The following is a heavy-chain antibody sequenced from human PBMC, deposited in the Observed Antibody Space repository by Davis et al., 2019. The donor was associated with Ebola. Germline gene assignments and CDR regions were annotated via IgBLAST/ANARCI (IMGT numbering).Heavy chain of an antibody. J-gene: IGHJ4*02. CDR2: IHYTGTT. Sequence: MPSETLSLTCTVSGVSVSSYYWSWIRQPPGKGLEWIGYIHYTGTTNYNPSLKSRATISIDASRNQFSLKLSSVTAADTAVYFCARGGGGNGYVLWGQGTLVTVSS. D-gene: IGHD5-18*01. CDR3: ARGGGGNGYVL. V-gene: IGHV4-59*02. CDR1: GVSVSSYY.